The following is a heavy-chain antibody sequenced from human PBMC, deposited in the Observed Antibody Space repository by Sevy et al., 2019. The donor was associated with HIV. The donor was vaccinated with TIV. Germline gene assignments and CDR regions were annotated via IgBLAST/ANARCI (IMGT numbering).Heavy chain of an antibody. Sequence: GGSLRLSCAASGFTFSSYAMSWVRQAPGKGLEWVSAISGSGGSTYYADSVKGRFTLSRDNSKNTLYLQMNSLRAEDTAVYYCAKVHSSVRGVIITGFDYWGQGTLVTVSS. D-gene: IGHD3-10*01. V-gene: IGHV3-23*01. CDR2: ISGSGGST. CDR1: GFTFSSYA. J-gene: IGHJ4*02. CDR3: AKVHSSVRGVIITGFDY.